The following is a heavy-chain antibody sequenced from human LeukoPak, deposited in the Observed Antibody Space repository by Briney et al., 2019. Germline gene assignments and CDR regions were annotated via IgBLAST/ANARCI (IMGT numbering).Heavy chain of an antibody. V-gene: IGHV3-33*06. J-gene: IGHJ4*02. CDR3: AKAGGKKVVVTHFDY. Sequence: GGSLRLSCAASGFTFSSYGMHWVRQAPGKGLEWVAVIWYDGSNKYYADSVKGRFTISRDNSKNTLYLQMNSLRAEDTAVYYCAKAGGKKVVVTHFDYRGQGTLVTVSS. D-gene: IGHD3-22*01. CDR1: GFTFSSYG. CDR2: IWYDGSNK.